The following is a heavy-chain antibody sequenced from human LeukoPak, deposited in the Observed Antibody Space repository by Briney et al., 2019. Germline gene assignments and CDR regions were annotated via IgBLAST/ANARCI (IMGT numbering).Heavy chain of an antibody. Sequence: SETLSLTCAVYGGSFSGYYWSWICQPPGKGLEWIGEINHSGSTNYNPSLKSRVTISVDTSKNQFSLKLSSVTAADTAVYYCARAYYGSGSYYIQPYFDYWGQGTLVTVSS. J-gene: IGHJ4*02. CDR3: ARAYYGSGSYYIQPYFDY. D-gene: IGHD3-10*01. CDR1: GGSFSGYY. V-gene: IGHV4-34*01. CDR2: INHSGST.